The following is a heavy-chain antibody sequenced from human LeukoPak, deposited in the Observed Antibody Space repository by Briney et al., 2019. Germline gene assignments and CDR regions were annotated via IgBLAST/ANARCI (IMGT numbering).Heavy chain of an antibody. CDR2: IYPGDSDT. CDR3: ARRSYGSGSYQGGMDV. V-gene: IGHV5-51*01. J-gene: IGHJ6*02. CDR1: GYSSASYW. D-gene: IGHD3-10*01. Sequence: GESLKISCKGSGYSSASYWIGWVRQMPGKGLEWMGIIYPGDSDTRYSPSFQGQVTISADKSISTAYLQWSSLKASDTAMYYCARRSYGSGSYQGGMDVWGQGTTVTVSS.